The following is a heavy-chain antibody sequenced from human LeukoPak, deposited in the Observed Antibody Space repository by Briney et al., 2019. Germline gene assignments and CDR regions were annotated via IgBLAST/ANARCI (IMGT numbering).Heavy chain of an antibody. J-gene: IGHJ5*02. Sequence: SETLSLTCTVSGSSISSGGYYWSWIRQHPTKGLEWIGYIYNSGGTYYNPSLKSRVTISVDTSKNQFSLKLSAVTAADTAVYYCARGSNWFDPWGQGTLVTVSS. CDR2: IYNSGGT. CDR1: GSSISSGGYY. V-gene: IGHV4-31*03. CDR3: ARGSNWFDP.